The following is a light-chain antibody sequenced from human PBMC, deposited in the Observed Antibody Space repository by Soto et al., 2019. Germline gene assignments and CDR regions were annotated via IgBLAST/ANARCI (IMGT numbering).Light chain of an antibody. J-gene: IGKJ2*01. Sequence: EIVMTQSPATLSVSPGERATLSSRASQTVRRNLAWYEQNPGQAPSLLIYGASTRATGIPARFRGSGSGTEFTLTISSLQSEDFAVYYCQQYNNWPPGTFGQGTKLEIK. CDR1: QTVRRN. V-gene: IGKV3-15*01. CDR3: QQYNNWPPGT. CDR2: GAS.